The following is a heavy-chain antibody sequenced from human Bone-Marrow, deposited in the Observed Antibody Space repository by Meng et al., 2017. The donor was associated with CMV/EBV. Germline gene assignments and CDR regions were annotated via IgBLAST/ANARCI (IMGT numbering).Heavy chain of an antibody. V-gene: IGHV1-2*02. CDR3: ARPRVAGTAHFDS. D-gene: IGHD6-19*01. CDR2: VNPNSGGT. J-gene: IGHJ4*02. CDR1: GYTFTGYY. Sequence: ASVKVSCKASGYTFTGYYIHWVRQAPGQGLEWMGWVNPNSGGTSYEQKFQGRITMTRDTSISTAYMELNRLTSDDTAVYYCARPRVAGTAHFDSWGQGTVVTVSS.